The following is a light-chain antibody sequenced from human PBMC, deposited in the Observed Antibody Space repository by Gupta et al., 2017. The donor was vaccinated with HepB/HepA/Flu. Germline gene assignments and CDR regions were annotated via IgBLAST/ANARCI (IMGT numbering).Light chain of an antibody. J-gene: IGKJ3*01. Sequence: DIQMTQSPSSLSASVGDRVTITCRASQTISGLLNWYQQKPGNAPKLLIYTTSHLQSGVPSRFSGSGSGXDFTLTXSSLQPEDFGTYYCQQSYRTITFGXGTKVDVK. V-gene: IGKV1-39*01. CDR2: TTS. CDR1: QTISGL. CDR3: QQSYRTIT.